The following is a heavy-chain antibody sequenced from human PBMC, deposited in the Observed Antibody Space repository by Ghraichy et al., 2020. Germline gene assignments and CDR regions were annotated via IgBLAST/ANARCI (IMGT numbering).Heavy chain of an antibody. D-gene: IGHD4-11*01. CDR2: ISGSGVST. Sequence: GESLRLSCSASGFSFTSYAMNWVRQAPGKGLEWVSSISGSGVSTKYADSVKGRFTISRDTSKNTLFLQMNSLRAEDTATYYCAKSQYSNYGGDSMDVWGKGTTVSISS. J-gene: IGHJ6*03. V-gene: IGHV3-23*01. CDR1: GFSFTSYA. CDR3: AKSQYSNYGGDSMDV.